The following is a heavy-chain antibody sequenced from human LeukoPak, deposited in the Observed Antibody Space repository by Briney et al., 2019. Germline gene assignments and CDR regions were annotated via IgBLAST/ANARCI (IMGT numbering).Heavy chain of an antibody. CDR1: SYTFTNYA. D-gene: IGHD3-10*01. J-gene: IGHJ4*02. Sequence: GASVKVSCKASSYTFTNYAFTWVRQAPGQGLEWMGWISAYNGNTNYAQKLQGRVTMTTDTPTSTAYMELRSLRSDDTAVYYCARDPGFGELLPHYFDYWGQGTLVTVSS. CDR3: ARDPGFGELLPHYFDY. CDR2: ISAYNGNT. V-gene: IGHV1-18*01.